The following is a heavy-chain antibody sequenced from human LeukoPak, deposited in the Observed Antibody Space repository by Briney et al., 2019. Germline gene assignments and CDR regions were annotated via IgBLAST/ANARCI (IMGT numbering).Heavy chain of an antibody. Sequence: ASVKVSCKASGYTFTGYYMHWVRQAPGQGLEWMGWINPNSGGTNYAQKFQGRVTMTRDTSISTAYMELSSLRSEDTAVYYCARGYYDSSGYYFLGYYYYYGMDVWGQGTTVTVSS. CDR3: ARGYYDSSGYYFLGYYYYYGMDV. D-gene: IGHD3-22*01. CDR2: INPNSGGT. V-gene: IGHV1-2*02. CDR1: GYTFTGYY. J-gene: IGHJ6*02.